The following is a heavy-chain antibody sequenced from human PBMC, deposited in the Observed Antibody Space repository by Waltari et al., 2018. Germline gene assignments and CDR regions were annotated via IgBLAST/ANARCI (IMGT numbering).Heavy chain of an antibody. J-gene: IGHJ3*02. CDR3: AKSASGGIAAAGTAFDI. D-gene: IGHD6-13*01. CDR2: ISWNSGSI. CDR1: GFTFDDYA. Sequence: EVQLVESGGGLVQPGRSLRLSCAASGFTFDDYAMHWVRQAPGKGLEWVSGISWNSGSIGYADSGKGRFTISRDNAKTSLYLKMNSLRAEDMALYYCAKSASGGIAAAGTAFDIWGQGTMVTVSS. V-gene: IGHV3-9*03.